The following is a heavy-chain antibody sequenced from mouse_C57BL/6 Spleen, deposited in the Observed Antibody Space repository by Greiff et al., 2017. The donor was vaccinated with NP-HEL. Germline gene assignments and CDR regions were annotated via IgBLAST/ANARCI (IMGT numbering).Heavy chain of an antibody. J-gene: IGHJ4*01. CDR3: ARDDYDAMDY. CDR2: INPNNGGT. V-gene: IGHV1-26*01. Sequence: EVQLQQSGPELVKPGASVKISCKASGYTFTDYYMNWVKQSHGKSLEWIGDINPNNGGTSYNQKFKGKATLTVDKSSSTAYMELRSLTSEASAVYYCARDDYDAMDYWGQGTSVTVSS. CDR1: GYTFTDYY.